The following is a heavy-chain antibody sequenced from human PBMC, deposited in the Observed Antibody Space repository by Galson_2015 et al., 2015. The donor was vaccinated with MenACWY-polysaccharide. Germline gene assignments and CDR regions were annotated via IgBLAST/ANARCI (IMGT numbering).Heavy chain of an antibody. J-gene: IGHJ5*02. D-gene: IGHD3-10*01. V-gene: IGHV3-23*01. Sequence: SLRLSCAVSGFTFSSYVMSWVRQAPGRGLEWVSSITDSGGSTYYVDSVKGRFTISRDNSKNTLFLQMNSLRADDTAVYYCAKGGREADNWLDPWGQGALVTVSS. CDR2: ITDSGGST. CDR3: AKGGREADNWLDP. CDR1: GFTFSSYV.